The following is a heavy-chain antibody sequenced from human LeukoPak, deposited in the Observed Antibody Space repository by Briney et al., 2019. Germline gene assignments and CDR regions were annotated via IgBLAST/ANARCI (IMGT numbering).Heavy chain of an antibody. Sequence: SETLSLTCAVSGDSFSSHYWTWIRQSPRTGLEWIGYISHIGRTNYHPPLKSRLTISIDTSKNQFSLKLRSVTAADTAVYYCARDLVTVTKGFDIWGQGTMVSVSS. CDR1: GDSFSSHY. V-gene: IGHV4-59*11. CDR2: ISHIGRT. CDR3: ARDLVTVTKGFDI. J-gene: IGHJ3*02. D-gene: IGHD4-17*01.